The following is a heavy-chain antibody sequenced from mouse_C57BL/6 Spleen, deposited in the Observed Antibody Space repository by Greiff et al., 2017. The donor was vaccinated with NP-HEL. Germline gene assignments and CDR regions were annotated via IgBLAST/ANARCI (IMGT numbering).Heavy chain of an antibody. CDR1: GYTFTSYT. J-gene: IGHJ1*03. D-gene: IGHD1-1*01. CDR3: ARDYYGSSWDWYFDV. Sequence: VQGVESGAELARPGASVKMSCKASGYTFTSYTMHWVKQRPGQGLEWIGYINPSSGYTKYNQKFKDKATLTADKSSSTAYMQLSSLTSEDSAVYYCARDYYGSSWDWYFDVWGTVTTVTVSS. V-gene: IGHV1-4*01. CDR2: INPSSGYT.